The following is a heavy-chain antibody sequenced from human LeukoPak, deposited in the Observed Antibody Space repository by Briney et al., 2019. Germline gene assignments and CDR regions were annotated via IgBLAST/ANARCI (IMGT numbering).Heavy chain of an antibody. D-gene: IGHD1-26*01. CDR1: GYTFTSYD. CDR3: ARDSHVNAFDI. Sequence: GASVTVSCKASGYTFTSYDINWVRQATGQGLEWMGWMNPNSGNTGYAQKFQGRVTMTRSTSINTAYMELSSLRSEDTAMYYCARDSHVNAFDIWGQGTMVTVSS. J-gene: IGHJ3*02. V-gene: IGHV1-8*01. CDR2: MNPNSGNT.